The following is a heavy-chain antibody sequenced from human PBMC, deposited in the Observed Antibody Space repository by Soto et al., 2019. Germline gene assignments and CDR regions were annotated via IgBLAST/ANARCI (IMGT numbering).Heavy chain of an antibody. CDR3: ARAPGRGLGSDY. D-gene: IGHD4-17*01. J-gene: IGHJ4*02. V-gene: IGHV4-59*01. Sequence: SETLSLTCTVSGGSISSYYWSWIRQPPGKGLEWIGYIYYSGSTNYNPSLKSRVTISVDTTKNQFSLKLSSVTAADTAVYYCARAPGRGLGSDYWGQGTLVTVSS. CDR1: GGSISSYY. CDR2: IYYSGST.